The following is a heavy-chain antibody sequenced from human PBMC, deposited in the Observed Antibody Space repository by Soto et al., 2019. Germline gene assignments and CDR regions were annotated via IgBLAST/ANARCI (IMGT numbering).Heavy chain of an antibody. CDR2: IYWNDDK. CDR3: AHRPDDSGDFDY. D-gene: IGHD3-22*01. CDR1: GFSVGTSGVG. Sequence: SGPTLVNPTQTLTLTRTFSGFSVGTSGVGGGWIRQPQGKALEWLAIIYWNDDKNRSPSLKSRLTITNDTSKSQVIQTVTNADPVDTASYYCAHRPDDSGDFDYWGQGALVTVSS. V-gene: IGHV2-5*01. J-gene: IGHJ4*02.